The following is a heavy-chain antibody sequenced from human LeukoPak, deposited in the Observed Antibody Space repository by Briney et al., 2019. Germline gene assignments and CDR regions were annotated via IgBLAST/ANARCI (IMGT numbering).Heavy chain of an antibody. V-gene: IGHV4-61*02. Sequence: SQTLSLTCTVSGGSITRGTSYWSWIRQPGGKGLEWIGRIYHSGSTNYNPSPKSRVTISVDTSKNQFSLKPSSVTAADTAVYYCARGDDDGDHRGLHWFDPWGRGTLVTVSS. CDR1: GGSITRGTSY. D-gene: IGHD4-17*01. CDR2: IYHSGST. CDR3: ARGDDDGDHRGLHWFDP. J-gene: IGHJ5*02.